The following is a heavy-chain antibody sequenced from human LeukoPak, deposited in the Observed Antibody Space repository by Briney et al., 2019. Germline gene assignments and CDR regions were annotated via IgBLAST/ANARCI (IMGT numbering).Heavy chain of an antibody. CDR1: GDSINSYY. Sequence: SETLSLTCTVSGDSINSYYLTWIRQPPGKGLEWIGYIYYSWSTNYNPSLKSRVTISVDTSKNQFSLTLTPVTAADTAVYYCERGDRQVVRGLLDPWGQGTLVSVSS. CDR2: IYYSWST. D-gene: IGHD3-22*01. CDR3: ERGDRQVVRGLLDP. J-gene: IGHJ5*02. V-gene: IGHV4-59*01.